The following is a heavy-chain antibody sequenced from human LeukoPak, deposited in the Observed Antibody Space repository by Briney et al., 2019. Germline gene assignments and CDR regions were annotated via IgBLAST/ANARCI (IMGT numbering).Heavy chain of an antibody. D-gene: IGHD6-13*01. CDR2: IYPGDSDV. V-gene: IGHV5-51*01. CDR3: ARQGYNSTWDRYLAY. J-gene: IGHJ4*02. Sequence: GESLKISCKGSGYSFSNYWIGWVRQIPGKGLEWIGIIYPGDSDVRYSPSFQGQVTISADKSISTAYLQSSSLEASDTAMYYCARQGYNSTWDRYLAYWGQGTQVTVSS. CDR1: GYSFSNYW.